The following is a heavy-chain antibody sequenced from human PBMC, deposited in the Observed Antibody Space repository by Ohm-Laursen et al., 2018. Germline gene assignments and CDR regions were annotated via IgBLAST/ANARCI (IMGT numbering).Heavy chain of an antibody. D-gene: IGHD6-13*01. J-gene: IGHJ4*02. CDR3: ARDATAGGTLG. CDR1: GFTFSSYG. CDR2: ISGDVNYI. Sequence: GSLRLFCAASGFTFSSYGMHWVRQAPGKGLEWVSSISGDVNYIYYADSVKGRFTISRDNAKSSLYLQMHSLRGDDTAVYYCARDATAGGTLGWGQGSLVTVSS. V-gene: IGHV3-21*01.